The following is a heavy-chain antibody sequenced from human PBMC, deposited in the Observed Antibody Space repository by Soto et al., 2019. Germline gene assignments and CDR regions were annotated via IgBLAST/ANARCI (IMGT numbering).Heavy chain of an antibody. CDR2: IIPIFGTA. CDR1: GGTFSSYA. J-gene: IGHJ6*02. CDR3: ARDFRYRYCSSTSCSYYYYYGMDV. D-gene: IGHD2-2*01. Sequence: SVKVSCKASGGTFSSYAISWVRQAPGQGLEWMGGIIPIFGTANYAQKFQGRVTITADKSTSTAYMELSSLRSEYTAVYYCARDFRYRYCSSTSCSYYYYYGMDVWGQGTTVTVSS. V-gene: IGHV1-69*06.